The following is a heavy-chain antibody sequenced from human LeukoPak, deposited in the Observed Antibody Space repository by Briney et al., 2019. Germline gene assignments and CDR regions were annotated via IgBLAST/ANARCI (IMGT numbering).Heavy chain of an antibody. CDR1: GYAFTGYY. CDR3: AREFHITMIANWFDP. V-gene: IGHV1-2*04. J-gene: IGHJ5*02. CDR2: INPNSGGT. Sequence: ASVKVSCKASGYAFTGYYMHWVRQAPGQGLEWMGWINPNSGGTNYAQKFQGWVTMTRDTSISTAYMELSRLRSDDTAVYYCAREFHITMIANWFDPWGQRTLVTVSS. D-gene: IGHD3-22*01.